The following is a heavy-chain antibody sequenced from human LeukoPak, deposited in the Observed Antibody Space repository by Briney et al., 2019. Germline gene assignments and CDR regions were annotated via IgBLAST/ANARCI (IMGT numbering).Heavy chain of an antibody. CDR3: ASDSSGWSSLDY. J-gene: IGHJ4*02. CDR1: GFTFSSYG. CDR2: ISSSGSTI. D-gene: IGHD6-19*01. Sequence: GGSLRLSCAASGFTFSSYGMHWVRQAPGKGLEWVSYISSSGSTIYYADSVKGRFTISRDNAKNSLYLQMNSLRAEDTAVYYCASDSSGWSSLDYWGQGTLVTVSS. V-gene: IGHV3-48*04.